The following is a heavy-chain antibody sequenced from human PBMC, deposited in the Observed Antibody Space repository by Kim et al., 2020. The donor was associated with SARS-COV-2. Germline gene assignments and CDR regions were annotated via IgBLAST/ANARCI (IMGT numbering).Heavy chain of an antibody. CDR1: GFTFSNYG. D-gene: IGHD3-10*01. Sequence: GGSLRLSCAASGFTFSNYGMHWVRQAPGKGLEWVAVISYDGSNKYYADSVKGRFTISRDNSENTLYLQMNSLRGEDTAVYYCAKGESMAAYWGQGTLVTV. CDR2: ISYDGSNK. CDR3: AKGESMAAY. V-gene: IGHV3-30*18. J-gene: IGHJ4*02.